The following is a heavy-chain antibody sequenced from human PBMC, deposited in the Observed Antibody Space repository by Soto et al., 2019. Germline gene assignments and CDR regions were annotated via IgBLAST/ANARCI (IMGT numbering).Heavy chain of an antibody. D-gene: IGHD2-2*01. CDR3: ARGRRCSSTSCYFFYYYYYYMDV. Sequence: QVQLQQWGAGLLKPSETLSLTCAVYGGSFSGYYWSWIRQPPGKGLEWIGEINHSGSTNYNPSLKSRVTISVDTSKNQFSRKLSSVTAADTAVYYCARGRRCSSTSCYFFYYYYYYMDVWGKGTTVTVSS. V-gene: IGHV4-34*01. CDR1: GGSFSGYY. CDR2: INHSGST. J-gene: IGHJ6*03.